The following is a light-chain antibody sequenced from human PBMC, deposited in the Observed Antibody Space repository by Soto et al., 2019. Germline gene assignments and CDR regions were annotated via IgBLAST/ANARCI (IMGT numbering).Light chain of an antibody. Sequence: QSVLTQPPSVSGTPGQRVTISCSGSSSNIGRNVVYWYQQFPGAAPKVVIYGDDQRPSGVPDRFSGSRSGASASLTISGLRSEDEADYYCSSYVGSNFHVLFGGGTKLTVL. CDR1: SSNIGRNV. J-gene: IGLJ2*01. CDR2: GDD. V-gene: IGLV1-47*02. CDR3: SSYVGSNFHVL.